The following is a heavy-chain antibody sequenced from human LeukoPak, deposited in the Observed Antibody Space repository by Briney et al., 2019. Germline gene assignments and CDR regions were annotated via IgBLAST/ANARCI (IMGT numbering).Heavy chain of an antibody. J-gene: IGHJ4*02. CDR2: ISYDGSNK. V-gene: IGHV3-30-3*02. CDR3: AKFHITGTTPSYFDY. CDR1: GFTFSSYA. D-gene: IGHD1-7*01. Sequence: GGSLRLSCAASGFTFSSYAMHWVRQAPGKGLEWVAVISYDGSNKYYADSVKGRFTISRDNSQNTLYLQMNSLKTEDTAVYYCAKFHITGTTPSYFDYWGQGTLVTVSS.